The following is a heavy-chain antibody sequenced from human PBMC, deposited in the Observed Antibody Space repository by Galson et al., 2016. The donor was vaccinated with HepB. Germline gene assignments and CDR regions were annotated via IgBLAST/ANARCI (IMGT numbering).Heavy chain of an antibody. D-gene: IGHD2-15*01. CDR2: INSGGTTS. CDR3: VRDHSVVPATAYNWFDP. V-gene: IGHV3-74*01. J-gene: IGHJ5*02. Sequence: SLRLSCAASGFAFSSHWMHWVRQAPGKGLVWVSRINSGGTTSNYADSVQGRVTISRDNATNTLYLQMNSLRAEDTAVYYCVRDHSVVPATAYNWFDPWGQGTLVTVSS. CDR1: GFAFSSHW.